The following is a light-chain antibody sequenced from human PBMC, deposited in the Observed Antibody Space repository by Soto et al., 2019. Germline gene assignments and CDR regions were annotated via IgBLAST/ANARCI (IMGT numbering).Light chain of an antibody. J-gene: IGLJ1*01. CDR1: GSDVGGYDY. Sequence: QPASVSGSPGQSITISCTGTGSDVGGYDYVSWYQQHPGKAPKLLIFEVTNRPSGVSNRFSGSKSGNTASLTISGLRAEDEADYYCSSFRSTSTLPYVFGSGTKLTVL. V-gene: IGLV2-14*01. CDR2: EVT. CDR3: SSFRSTSTLPYV.